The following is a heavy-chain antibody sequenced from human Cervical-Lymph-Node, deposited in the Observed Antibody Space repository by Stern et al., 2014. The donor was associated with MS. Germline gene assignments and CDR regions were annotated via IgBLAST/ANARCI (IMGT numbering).Heavy chain of an antibody. V-gene: IGHV4-59*01. Sequence: QVQLVQSGPGLVRPSETLSLTCTVSGDSISTNYWSWIRQSPGKGLEWIGNIYSSGTTNYSPSLTSRVTISLDASKNQFSLQLSSVTAADTAVYFCARGNTPLDYWGQGTLVTVSS. J-gene: IGHJ4*02. CDR3: ARGNTPLDY. CDR1: GDSISTNY. CDR2: IYSSGTT. D-gene: IGHD2-2*02.